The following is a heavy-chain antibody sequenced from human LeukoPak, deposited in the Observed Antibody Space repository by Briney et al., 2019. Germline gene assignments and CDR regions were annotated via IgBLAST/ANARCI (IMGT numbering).Heavy chain of an antibody. V-gene: IGHV3-15*01. CDR2: IKSKTDGGTT. CDR3: AKVLSLRHFDWVLYIDH. CDR1: GFTFSNAW. Sequence: PGGSLRLSCAASGFTFSNAWMSWVRQAPGKGLEWVGRIKSKTDGGTTDYAAPVKGRFTISRDDSKNTLYLQMNSLRAEDTAVYYCAKVLSLRHFDWVLYIDHWGQGTLVTVSS. D-gene: IGHD3-9*01. J-gene: IGHJ4*02.